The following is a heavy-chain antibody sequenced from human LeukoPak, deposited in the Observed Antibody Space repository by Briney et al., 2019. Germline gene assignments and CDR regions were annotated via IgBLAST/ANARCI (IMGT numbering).Heavy chain of an antibody. CDR2: ISAYNGNT. J-gene: IGHJ5*02. CDR3: ARDQYYYDSSGYYP. D-gene: IGHD3-22*01. V-gene: IGHV1-18*01. CDR1: GYTFTSYG. Sequence: ASVKVSCKASGYTFTSYGISWVRQAPGQGLEWMGWISAYNGNTNYAQKLQGRVTMTTDTSTSTAYMELSRLRSDDTAVYYCARDQYYYDSSGYYPWGQGTLVTVSS.